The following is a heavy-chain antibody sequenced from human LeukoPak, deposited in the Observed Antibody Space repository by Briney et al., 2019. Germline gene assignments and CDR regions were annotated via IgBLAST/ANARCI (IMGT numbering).Heavy chain of an antibody. D-gene: IGHD3-22*01. Sequence: ASVKVSCKASGYTFTSYGISWVRQAPGQGLEWTGWISAYNGNTNYAQKLQGRVTMTTDTSTSTAYMELRSLRSDDTAVDYCARACVIPTPDAFDTWGQGTMGTVSS. CDR2: ISAYNGNT. CDR1: GYTFTSYG. V-gene: IGHV1-18*01. CDR3: ARACVIPTPDAFDT. J-gene: IGHJ3*02.